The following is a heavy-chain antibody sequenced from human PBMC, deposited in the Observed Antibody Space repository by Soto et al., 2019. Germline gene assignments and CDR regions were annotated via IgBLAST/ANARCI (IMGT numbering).Heavy chain of an antibody. CDR1: GGSSSSSSYY. D-gene: IGHD3-22*01. V-gene: IGHV4-39*01. Sequence: PSETMCLTWTVSGGSSSSSSYYWGWIRQPPGKGLEWIGSIYYSGSTYYNPSLKSRVTISVDTSKNQFSLKLSSVTAADTAVYYCARIYYDSVFDYWGQGTLVTVSS. J-gene: IGHJ4*02. CDR3: ARIYYDSVFDY. CDR2: IYYSGST.